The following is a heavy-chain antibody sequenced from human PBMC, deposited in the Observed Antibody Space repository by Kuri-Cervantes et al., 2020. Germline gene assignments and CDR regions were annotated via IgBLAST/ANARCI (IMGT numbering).Heavy chain of an antibody. D-gene: IGHD3-16*02. CDR1: GYTFTSYY. CDR2: INPSGGST. Sequence: ASVKVSCKASGYTFTSYYMHWVRQAPGQGLEWMGIINPSGGSTSYAQKFQGRVTMTRDTSTSTVYMELSSLRSDDTAVYYCARVVITFGGVIVYDAFDIWGQGTMVTVSS. CDR3: ARVVITFGGVIVYDAFDI. J-gene: IGHJ3*02. V-gene: IGHV1-46*01.